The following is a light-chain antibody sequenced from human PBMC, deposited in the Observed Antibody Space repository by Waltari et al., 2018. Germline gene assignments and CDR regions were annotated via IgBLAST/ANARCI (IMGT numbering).Light chain of an antibody. J-gene: IGLJ2*01. V-gene: IGLV3-21*04. Sequence: SYVLTQTPSVSLAPGQTAILTCGGDNIDSKRVHWYQLQPGQAPVLVMFYDSDRPPGIPDRFSGSNSGNTATLTISRVEDDDEADYFCQVWDDSNNSGVFGGGTKLTVL. CDR3: QVWDDSNNSGV. CDR1: NIDSKR. CDR2: YDS.